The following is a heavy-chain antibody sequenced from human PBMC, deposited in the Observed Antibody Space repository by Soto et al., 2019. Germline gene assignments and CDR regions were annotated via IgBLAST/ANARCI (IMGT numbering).Heavy chain of an antibody. Sequence: EVQLLESGGGLVQPGGSLRLSCAASGFTFSSYAMSWVRQAPGKGLEWVSAISGSGGSTYYADSVKGRFTISRDNSKNTLYLQMNSLRAEDTAVYYCATDLKGYCSGGSCYPSWGQGTLVTVSS. CDR1: GFTFSSYA. CDR2: ISGSGGST. J-gene: IGHJ4*02. V-gene: IGHV3-23*01. D-gene: IGHD2-15*01. CDR3: ATDLKGYCSGGSCYPS.